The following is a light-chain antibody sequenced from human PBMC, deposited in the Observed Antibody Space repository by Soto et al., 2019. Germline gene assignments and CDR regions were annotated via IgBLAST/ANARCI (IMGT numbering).Light chain of an antibody. Sequence: DIVLTQSPDSLAVSLGERATINCKSSQSVLYSSNNKNYLGWYQHKPGQPPKMIISWESTREFGVPDRFSGSGYGTDFTLTISSLQDEDVAVYYCQQYHSSPTTFGQGTKVEIK. CDR3: QQYHSSPTT. CDR1: QSVLYSSNNKNY. J-gene: IGKJ1*01. V-gene: IGKV4-1*01. CDR2: WES.